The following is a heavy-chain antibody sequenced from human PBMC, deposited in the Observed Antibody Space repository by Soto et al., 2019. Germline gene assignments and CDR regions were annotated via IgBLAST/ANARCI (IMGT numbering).Heavy chain of an antibody. Sequence: PGGSLRLSCAASGFTFSSYWMHWVRLVPGKGLVWLSRINSNGDNIRYADSVKGRFTISRDNAKSTLYLQMNSLRAEDTVLYYCAKGRSYYYYYGVDVWGQGTTVTVSS. CDR1: GFTFSSYW. CDR2: INSNGDNI. V-gene: IGHV3-74*01. CDR3: AKGRSYYYYYGVDV. J-gene: IGHJ6*02.